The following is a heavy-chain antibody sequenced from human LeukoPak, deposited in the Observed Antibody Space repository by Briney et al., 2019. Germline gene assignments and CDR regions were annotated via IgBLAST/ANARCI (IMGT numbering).Heavy chain of an antibody. CDR2: IYTSGST. CDR1: GVSISSYY. V-gene: IGHV4-4*07. CDR3: ARDKRWPGSYGGNFDP. Sequence: SETLSLTCTVSGVSISSYYWSWIRQPAGKGLEWIGRIYTSGSTNYNPSLKSRVTTSVDTSKNQFSLKLSSVTAADTAVYYCARDKRWPGSYGGNFDPWGQGTLVTVSS. D-gene: IGHD4-23*01. J-gene: IGHJ5*02.